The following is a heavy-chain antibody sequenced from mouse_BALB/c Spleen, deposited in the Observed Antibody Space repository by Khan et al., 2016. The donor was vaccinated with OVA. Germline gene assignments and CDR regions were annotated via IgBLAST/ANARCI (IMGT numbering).Heavy chain of an antibody. CDR1: GFTFSNYW. CDR2: IRLKSNIYAT. D-gene: IGHD3-3*01. CDR3: ARGWDWYFDV. Sequence: EVQLEESGGGLVQPGGSMKLSCVASGFTFSNYWMNWVRQSPEKGFEWVAEIRLKSNIYATHHAESVRGCFIISRDDSRSSVYLQMNNEGAEDTGIYSWARGWDWYFDVWGAGTTVTVSA. J-gene: IGHJ1*01. V-gene: IGHV6-6*02.